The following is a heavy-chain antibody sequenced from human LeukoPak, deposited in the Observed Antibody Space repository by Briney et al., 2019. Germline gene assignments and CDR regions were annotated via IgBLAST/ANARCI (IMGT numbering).Heavy chain of an antibody. Sequence: GESLKISCKGSGYSFSNYWINWVRQMPGKGLEWMGMIYPRDSDTRYSPSFQGQVTISVDRTISTAYLQWTSLRASDTATYYCARDADNSDYLDYWGQGTLVTVSS. CDR2: IYPRDSDT. CDR1: GYSFSNYW. D-gene: IGHD5-24*01. CDR3: ARDADNSDYLDY. V-gene: IGHV5-51*01. J-gene: IGHJ4*02.